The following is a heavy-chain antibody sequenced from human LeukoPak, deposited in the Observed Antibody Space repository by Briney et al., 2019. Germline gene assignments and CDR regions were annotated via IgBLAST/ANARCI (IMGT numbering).Heavy chain of an antibody. V-gene: IGHV1-46*01. CDR3: ARDRRSGGRLELDY. D-gene: IGHD3-10*01. Sequence: GASVKVSCKASGYTFTSYYMHWVGQAPGQGREWMGIINPSGGSTSYAQKFQGRVTITRDTSRSTVYMELSSLRSEDTAVYYCARDRRSGGRLELDYWGQGTLVTVSS. CDR2: INPSGGST. CDR1: GYTFTSYY. J-gene: IGHJ4*02.